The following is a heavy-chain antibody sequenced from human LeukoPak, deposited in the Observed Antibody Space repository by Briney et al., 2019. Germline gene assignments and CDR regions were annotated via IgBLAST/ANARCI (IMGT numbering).Heavy chain of an antibody. V-gene: IGHV3-30*04. D-gene: IGHD2-15*01. CDR2: ISYDGSNK. CDR1: GFTFSSYA. J-gene: IGHJ4*02. CDR3: ARDHGGGSYFDY. Sequence: GRSLRLSCAASGFTFSSYAMHWVRQAPGKGLEWVAVISYDGSNKYYADSVKGRFTISRDNSKNTLYLQMNSLIAEDTAVYYCARDHGGGSYFDYWGQGTLVTVSS.